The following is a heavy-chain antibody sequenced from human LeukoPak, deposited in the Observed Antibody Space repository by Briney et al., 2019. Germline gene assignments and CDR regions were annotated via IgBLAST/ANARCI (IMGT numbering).Heavy chain of an antibody. Sequence: GGSLRLSSTVSGFTVSSNSMSWVRQAPGKGLEWVSFYSGDTHYSDSVKGRFTISRDHSKNTLYLQMNSLRAEDTAVYYCARRAGAYSHPYDYWGQGTLVTVSS. CDR2: YSGDT. V-gene: IGHV3-53*01. CDR3: ARRAGAYSHPYDY. J-gene: IGHJ4*02. D-gene: IGHD4/OR15-4a*01. CDR1: GFTVSSNS.